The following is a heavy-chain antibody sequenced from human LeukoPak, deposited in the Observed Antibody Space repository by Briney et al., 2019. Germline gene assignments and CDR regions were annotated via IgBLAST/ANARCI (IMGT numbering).Heavy chain of an antibody. Sequence: SETLSLTCTVSRGSINNQYWSWIRQPAGKGLEWIGRMYTNVESDYNPSLKSRVAMSVDTSKRQFSLKLNYMTAADTALYYCARGYYGGAVDSWGQGILVIVSS. CDR2: MYTNVES. D-gene: IGHD3-16*01. CDR1: RGSINNQY. V-gene: IGHV4-4*07. CDR3: ARGYYGGAVDS. J-gene: IGHJ4*02.